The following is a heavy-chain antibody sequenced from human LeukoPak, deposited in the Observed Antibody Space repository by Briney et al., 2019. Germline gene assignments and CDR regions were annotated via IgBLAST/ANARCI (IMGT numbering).Heavy chain of an antibody. CDR1: GGSFSSYA. V-gene: IGHV1-69*04. CDR2: IIPIVGTA. CDR3: ARDRGSYESYGYYDNYGMDV. D-gene: IGHD3-22*01. J-gene: IGHJ6*02. Sequence: ASVKVSCKASGGSFSSYAIAWVRQAPGQGLERMGRIIPIVGTAKYAQKFQGRVTITADKSTNTAYMELSSLRSEDTAVYYCARDRGSYESYGYYDNYGMDVWGQGTTVTVSS.